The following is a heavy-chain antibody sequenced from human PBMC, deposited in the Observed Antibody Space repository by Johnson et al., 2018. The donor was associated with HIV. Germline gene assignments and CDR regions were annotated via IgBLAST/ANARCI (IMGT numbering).Heavy chain of an antibody. CDR1: GFTFSSYA. V-gene: IGHV3-23*04. D-gene: IGHD1-20*01. J-gene: IGHJ3*02. CDR3: AKGLYNWNDELDAFDI. CDR2: ISGSGGST. Sequence: VQLVESGGGLLKPGGSLTLSCAASGFTFSSYAMSWVRQAPWKGLEWVSAISGSGGSTSYADSVKGRFTISRDNSKNTLYLQMNSLRAEDTAVYYCAKGLYNWNDELDAFDIWGQGTMVTVSS.